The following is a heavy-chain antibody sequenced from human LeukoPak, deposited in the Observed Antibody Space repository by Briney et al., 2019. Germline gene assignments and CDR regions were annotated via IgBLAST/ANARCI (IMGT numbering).Heavy chain of an antibody. D-gene: IGHD2-15*01. V-gene: IGHV1-69*02. J-gene: IGHJ6*02. Sequence: EASVKVSCKASGGTLSSYTISWVRQAPGQGLEWMGRIIPIPGIANYAQKFQGRVTITADKSTSTAYMELSSLRSEDTAVYYCARLYCSGGSCYSGPYYYGMDVWGQGTTLTVSS. CDR3: ARLYCSGGSCYSGPYYYGMDV. CDR2: IIPIPGIA. CDR1: GGTLSSYT.